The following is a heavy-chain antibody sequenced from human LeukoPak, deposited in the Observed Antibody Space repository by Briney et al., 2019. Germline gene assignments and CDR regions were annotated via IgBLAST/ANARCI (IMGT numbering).Heavy chain of an antibody. V-gene: IGHV4-4*07. CDR3: ARCIGSSSFARWFDP. J-gene: IGHJ5*02. D-gene: IGHD6-6*01. Sequence: TSETLSLTCTVSGGSISSYYWSWIRQPAGKGLEWIGRIYTSGSTNYNPSLKSRVTMSVDTSKNQFSLKLSSVTAADTAVYYCARCIGSSSFARWFDPWGQGTLVTVSS. CDR1: GGSISSYY. CDR2: IYTSGST.